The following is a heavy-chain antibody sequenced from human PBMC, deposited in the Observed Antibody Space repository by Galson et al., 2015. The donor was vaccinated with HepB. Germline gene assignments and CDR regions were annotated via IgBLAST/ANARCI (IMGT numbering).Heavy chain of an antibody. V-gene: IGHV1-2*02. J-gene: IGHJ4*02. D-gene: IGHD5-24*01. CDR1: GYTFTDYY. Sequence: SVKVSCKASGYTFTDYYIHWMRQAPGQGLEWMGWINPNSDGTNYQQKFEGRVIVTRDTSISTAYIELSRLRSDDTAVYYCARYNHRDGYNLYDYWGQGTLVTVSS. CDR3: ARYNHRDGYNLYDY. CDR2: INPNSDGT.